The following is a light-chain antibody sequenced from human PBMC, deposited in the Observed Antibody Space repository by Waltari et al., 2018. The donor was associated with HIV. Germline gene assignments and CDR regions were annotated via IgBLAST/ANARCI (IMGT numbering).Light chain of an antibody. Sequence: QSALTQPASVSGPLGQSITIPCTGTRSDVGNYDLVSGYQQHPGKAPKIIIYEVKKRPPGASNRMSGSKSGNTASLTISGLQAEDEADYYCCSYSDRRIYVFGSGTRVSAL. CDR1: RSDVGNYDL. J-gene: IGLJ1*01. CDR3: CSYSDRRIYV. V-gene: IGLV2-23*02. CDR2: EVK.